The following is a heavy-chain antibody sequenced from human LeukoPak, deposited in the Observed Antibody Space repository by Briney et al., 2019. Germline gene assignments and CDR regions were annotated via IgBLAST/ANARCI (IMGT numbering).Heavy chain of an antibody. CDR2: ISYDGSNK. J-gene: IGHJ3*02. V-gene: IGHV3-30*18. CDR1: GLTFSSYG. Sequence: GRSLRLSCAASGLTFSSYGMHWVRQAPGKGLEWVAVISYDGSNKYYADSVKGRFTISRDNSKNTLYLQMNSLRAEDTAVYYCAKSDDRAAFDIWGQGTMVTVSS. CDR3: AKSDDRAAFDI. D-gene: IGHD5-24*01.